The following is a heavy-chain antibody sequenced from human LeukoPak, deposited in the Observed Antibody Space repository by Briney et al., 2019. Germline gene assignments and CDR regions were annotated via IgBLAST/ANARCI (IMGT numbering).Heavy chain of an antibody. V-gene: IGHV4-39*07. D-gene: IGHD3-9*01. Sequence: DPSETLSLTCTVSGDSTSSSSSYWGWIRQPPGEGLEWIGSIYYSGSTNYNPSLKSRVTISVDTSKNQFSLKLSSVTAADTAVYYCARGEGLRYFDSHWFDPWGQGTLVTVSS. CDR1: GDSTSSSSSY. J-gene: IGHJ5*02. CDR3: ARGEGLRYFDSHWFDP. CDR2: IYYSGST.